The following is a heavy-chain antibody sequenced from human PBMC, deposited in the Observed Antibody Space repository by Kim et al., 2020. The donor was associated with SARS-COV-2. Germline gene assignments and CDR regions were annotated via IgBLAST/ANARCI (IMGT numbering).Heavy chain of an antibody. CDR2: INPDGTAT. Sequence: GGSLRLSCAASGFTFSDSWMDWVRQTAGGGLLWVARINPDGTATYYPDSVKGRFAISRDNSKNTLYLQMNSLRTEDTAVYYCSRGGVDLWGQGTLDT. D-gene: IGHD2-8*01. CDR3: SRGGVDL. J-gene: IGHJ5*02. V-gene: IGHV3-74*01. CDR1: GFTFSDSW.